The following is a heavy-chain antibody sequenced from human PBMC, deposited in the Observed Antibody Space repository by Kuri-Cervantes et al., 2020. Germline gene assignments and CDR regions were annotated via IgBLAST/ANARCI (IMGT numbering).Heavy chain of an antibody. V-gene: IGHV3-7*01. Sequence: GESLKISCAASGFIFSSYWMSWVRQAPGKGLEWVANIKQDGSEKYYVDSVKGRFTISRDNSKNTLYLQMNSLRAEDTAVYYCAREGYCSSTSCYDDYWGQGTLVTV. CDR3: AREGYCSSTSCYDDY. D-gene: IGHD2-2*01. CDR2: IKQDGSEK. J-gene: IGHJ4*02. CDR1: GFIFSSYW.